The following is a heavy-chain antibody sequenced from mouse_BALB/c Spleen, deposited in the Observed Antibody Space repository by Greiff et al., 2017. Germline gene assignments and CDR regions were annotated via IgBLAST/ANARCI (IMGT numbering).Heavy chain of an antibody. Sequence: EVQLVESGPSLVKPSQTLSLTCSVTGDSITSGYWNWIRKFPGNKLEYMGYISYSGSTYYNPSLKSRISITRDTSKNQYYLQLNSVTTEDTATYYCATTVVATRAMDYWGQGTSVTVSS. CDR1: GDSITSGY. CDR3: ATTVVATRAMDY. CDR2: ISYSGST. V-gene: IGHV3-8*02. J-gene: IGHJ4*01. D-gene: IGHD1-1*01.